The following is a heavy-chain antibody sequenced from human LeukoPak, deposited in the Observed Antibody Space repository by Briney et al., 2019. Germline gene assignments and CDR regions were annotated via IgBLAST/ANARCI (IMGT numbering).Heavy chain of an antibody. J-gene: IGHJ4*02. Sequence: GGSLRLSCAASGFSFSSYEMNWVRQAPGKGLEWVSYISDSGSSRYYADSVKGRFTISRDNAKNSLFLQMDSLGAEDTAVYYCARDLDYWGQGTPVTVSS. CDR2: ISDSGSSR. V-gene: IGHV3-48*03. CDR1: GFSFSSYE. CDR3: ARDLDY.